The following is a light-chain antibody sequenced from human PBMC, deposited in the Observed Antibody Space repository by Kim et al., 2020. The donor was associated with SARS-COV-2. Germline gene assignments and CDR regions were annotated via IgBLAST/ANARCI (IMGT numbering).Light chain of an antibody. CDR1: SLRIYY. CDR3: NSRDSNDNVV. J-gene: IGLJ2*01. V-gene: IGLV3-19*01. Sequence: ALGQTVRLTCQGYSLRIYYATWYQQKPGQAPILVIYGKNNRPSGSPDRFSGSSSGNTASLTITGTQAGDEADYYCNSRDSNDNVVFGGGTQLTVL. CDR2: GKN.